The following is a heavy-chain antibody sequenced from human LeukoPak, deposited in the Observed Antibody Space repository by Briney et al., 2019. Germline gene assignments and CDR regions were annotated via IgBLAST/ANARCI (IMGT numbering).Heavy chain of an antibody. CDR2: IYHSGST. D-gene: IGHD5-24*01. V-gene: IGHV4-30-2*01. J-gene: IGHJ4*02. Sequence: SETLSLTCAVSGGSTSSGGYSWSWIRQPPGKGLEWIGYIYHSGSTYYNPSPKSRVTISVDRSKNQFSLKLSSVTAADTAVYYCASFEMGFDYWGQGTLVTVSS. CDR1: GGSTSSGGYS. CDR3: ASFEMGFDY.